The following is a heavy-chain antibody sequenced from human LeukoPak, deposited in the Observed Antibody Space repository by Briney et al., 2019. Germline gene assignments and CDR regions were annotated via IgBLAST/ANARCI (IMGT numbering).Heavy chain of an antibody. V-gene: IGHV3-21*01. CDR2: ISSSSSYI. J-gene: IGHJ4*02. Sequence: GGSLSLSRAASGFTFSSYSMKWVRQAPGKGLEWVSSISSSSSYIYYADSVKGRFTISRDNAKNSLYLQMNSLRAEDTAVYYCARYFERDGGYAADYWGQGTLVTVSS. CDR1: GFTFSSYS. CDR3: ARYFERDGGYAADY. D-gene: IGHD5-12*01.